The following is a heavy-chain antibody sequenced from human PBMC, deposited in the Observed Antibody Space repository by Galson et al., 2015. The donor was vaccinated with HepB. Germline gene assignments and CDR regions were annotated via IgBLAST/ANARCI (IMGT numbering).Heavy chain of an antibody. CDR2: ISSSSTTI. V-gene: IGHV3-48*01. Sequence: SLRLSCAASGLIFNNYGMNWVRQAPGKGLEWVSYISSSSTTIYYTDSVKGRFTISRDNAKNSLYLQMNSLRADDTAVYYCARDSVHRSSGWSHYDLDVWGQGTTVTVSS. CDR3: ARDSVHRSSGWSHYDLDV. D-gene: IGHD6-19*01. CDR1: GLIFNNYG. J-gene: IGHJ6*02.